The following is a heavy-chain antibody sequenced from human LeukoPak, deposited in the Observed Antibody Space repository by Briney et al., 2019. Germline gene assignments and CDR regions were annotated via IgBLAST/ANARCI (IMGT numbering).Heavy chain of an antibody. Sequence: SETLSLTCTVSGGSISSYYWSWIRQPPGKGLEWLGYIYYSGSTNYNPFLKSRVTISVDTSKNQFSLKLSSVTAADTAVYYCARDTKYYDFWSGYRYYYYYGMDVWGQGTTVTVSS. CDR3: ARDTKYYDFWSGYRYYYYYGMDV. J-gene: IGHJ6*02. CDR2: IYYSGST. CDR1: GGSISSYY. D-gene: IGHD3-3*01. V-gene: IGHV4-59*01.